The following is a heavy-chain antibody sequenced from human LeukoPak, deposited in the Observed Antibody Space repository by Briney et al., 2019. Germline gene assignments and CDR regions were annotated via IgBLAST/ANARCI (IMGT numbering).Heavy chain of an antibody. CDR2: ISSSSSYI. V-gene: IGHV3-21*01. J-gene: IGHJ4*02. CDR1: GFTFSNYW. CDR3: ARHNRGYSGYDYSDY. D-gene: IGHD5-12*01. Sequence: GGSLRLSCAASGFTFSNYWIHWVRQAPGKGLEWVSSISSSSSYIYYADSVKGRFTISRDNAKNSLYLQMNSLRAEDTAVYYCARHNRGYSGYDYSDYWGQGTLVTVSS.